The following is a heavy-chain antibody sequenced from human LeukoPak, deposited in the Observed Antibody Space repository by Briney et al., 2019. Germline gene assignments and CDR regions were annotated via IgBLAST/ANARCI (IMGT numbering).Heavy chain of an antibody. CDR1: GFTFSSYG. J-gene: IGHJ4*02. CDR3: AKDKVLAARQAYFDY. Sequence: GGSLRLSCAASGFTFSSYGMHWVRQAPGKGLEWVAFIRYDGSNKYYADSVKGRFTISRDNSKNTLYLQMNSLRAEDTAVYYCAKDKVLAARQAYFDYWGQGTLVTVSS. V-gene: IGHV3-30*02. CDR2: IRYDGSNK. D-gene: IGHD6-6*01.